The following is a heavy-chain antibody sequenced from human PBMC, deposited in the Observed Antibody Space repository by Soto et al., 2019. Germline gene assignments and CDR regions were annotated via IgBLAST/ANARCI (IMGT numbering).Heavy chain of an antibody. Sequence: QVQLVQSGAEVKSPGSSVKVSCKASGDTFNFYSINWVRQSPGLGLEWMGRVNPIVSMSNYAQKFEGRVTMTADKSTSTAYSELSSLRSEDTAIYYCASSYGSGYRAFDYWGQGALVTVSS. CDR2: VNPIVSMS. J-gene: IGHJ4*02. CDR3: ASSYGSGYRAFDY. V-gene: IGHV1-69*02. CDR1: GDTFNFYS. D-gene: IGHD3-10*01.